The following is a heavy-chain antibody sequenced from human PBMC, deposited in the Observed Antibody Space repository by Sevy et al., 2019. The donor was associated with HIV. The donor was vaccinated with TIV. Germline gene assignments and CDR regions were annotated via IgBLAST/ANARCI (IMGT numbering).Heavy chain of an antibody. Sequence: SETLSLTCTVSGGSVSSGSYYWSWIRQPPGKGLKWIGYIYYSGSTNYNPSLKSRVTISVDTSKNQFSLKLSSVTAADTAVYYCARDLPYDSSGYYAFDIWGQGTMVTVSS. V-gene: IGHV4-61*01. CDR2: IYYSGST. CDR1: GGSVSSGSYY. CDR3: ARDLPYDSSGYYAFDI. J-gene: IGHJ3*02. D-gene: IGHD3-22*01.